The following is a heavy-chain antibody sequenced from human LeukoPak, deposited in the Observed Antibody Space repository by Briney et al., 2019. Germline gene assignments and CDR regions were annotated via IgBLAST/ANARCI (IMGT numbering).Heavy chain of an antibody. V-gene: IGHV3-23*01. Sequence: PGGSLRLSCAVSGFTFSAYAMAWVRQAPGKGLEWVSSISGSGASTYYADSVKGRFTISRDNSKNTLYLQMNSLRADDTAVYYCAKGYRSGGGGYFDYWGQGTLVTVSS. J-gene: IGHJ4*02. CDR2: ISGSGAST. D-gene: IGHD2-15*01. CDR3: AKGYRSGGGGYFDY. CDR1: GFTFSAYA.